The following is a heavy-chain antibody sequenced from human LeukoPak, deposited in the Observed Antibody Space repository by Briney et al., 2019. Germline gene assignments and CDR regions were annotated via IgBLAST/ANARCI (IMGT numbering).Heavy chain of an antibody. CDR2: ISVYNGNT. Sequence: ASVKVSCKASGYTFSSYGISWVRQAPGQGLEWMGWISVYNGNTNYAQKLQGRVTMTTDTSTSTAYMELRSLRSDDTAVYYCASPRPYDPSGYYFYWGQGTLVTVSS. V-gene: IGHV1-18*01. CDR1: GYTFSSYG. D-gene: IGHD3-22*01. J-gene: IGHJ4*02. CDR3: ASPRPYDPSGYYFY.